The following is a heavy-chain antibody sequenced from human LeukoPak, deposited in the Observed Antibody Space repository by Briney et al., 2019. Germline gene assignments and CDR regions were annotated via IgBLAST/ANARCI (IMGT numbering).Heavy chain of an antibody. CDR3: ARGYSGYDSRGDY. CDR2: IYPRDGST. V-gene: IGHV1-46*01. J-gene: IGHJ4*02. D-gene: IGHD5-12*01. CDR1: GYSFTSNY. Sequence: ASVKVSCKVSGYSFTSNYIHWVRQAPGQGLEWMGMIYPRDGSTSYAQRFQDRVTVTRDTSTSTVYMELSSLRSEDTAVYYCARGYSGYDSRGDYWGQGTLVTVSS.